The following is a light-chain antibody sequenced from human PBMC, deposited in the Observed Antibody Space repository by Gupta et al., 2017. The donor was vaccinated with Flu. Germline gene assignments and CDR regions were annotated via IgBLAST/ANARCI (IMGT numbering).Light chain of an antibody. CDR3: KSRDSTDNHQAV. Sequence: SDLTHDPAVSVAFGHTVSITCQRVILRNSYASWYQQKPGQAPVLVIYAKNIRPSGIPDRFSGSSSGNTASLTITGAQAEDEADYYCKSRDSTDNHQAVFGGGTKLTVL. CDR1: ILRNSY. CDR2: AKN. V-gene: IGLV3-19*01. J-gene: IGLJ2*01.